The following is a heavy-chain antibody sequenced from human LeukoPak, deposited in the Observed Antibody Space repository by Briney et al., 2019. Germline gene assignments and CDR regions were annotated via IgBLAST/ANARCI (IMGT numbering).Heavy chain of an antibody. Sequence: GGSLRLSCAASGFTFSSYAMSWVRQAPGKGLEWVSAITDSGGNTYHADSVKGRFTISRDNSKNTLFLQMNSLRVEDTAVYYCAKGSSSSRPYYFDYWGQGALVTVSS. CDR3: AKGSSSSRPYYFDY. D-gene: IGHD6-6*01. V-gene: IGHV3-23*01. CDR2: ITDSGGNT. J-gene: IGHJ4*02. CDR1: GFTFSSYA.